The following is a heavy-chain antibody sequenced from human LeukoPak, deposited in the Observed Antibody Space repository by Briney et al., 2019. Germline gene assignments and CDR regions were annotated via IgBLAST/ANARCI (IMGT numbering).Heavy chain of an antibody. CDR1: GGSIRSTNYY. CDR2: IYHSGST. Sequence: SQTLSLTCTASGGSIRSTNYYWSWIRQDPAKGLEWIGYIYHSGSTYYNPSLKSRVTISLDTSKNQFSLKLRSVTAADTAVYYCTRANYYDSTGYLPVVYPSDYWGQGTLVTVSS. D-gene: IGHD3-22*01. CDR3: TRANYYDSTGYLPVVYPSDY. J-gene: IGHJ4*02. V-gene: IGHV4-31*03.